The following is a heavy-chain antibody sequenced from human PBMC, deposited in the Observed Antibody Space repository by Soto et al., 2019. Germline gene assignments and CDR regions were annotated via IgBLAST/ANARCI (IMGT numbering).Heavy chain of an antibody. CDR2: ITPFNGNT. J-gene: IGHJ5*02. CDR1: GYTFTSYA. V-gene: IGHV1-45*02. Sequence: GASVKVSCKASGYTFTSYAMHWVRQAPGQALEWMGWITPFNGNTNYAQKFQDRVTITRDRSMSTAYMELSSLRSEDTAMYYCASAYYDILTGYYTNKNWFDPWGQGTLVTVSS. CDR3: ASAYYDILTGYYTNKNWFDP. D-gene: IGHD3-9*01.